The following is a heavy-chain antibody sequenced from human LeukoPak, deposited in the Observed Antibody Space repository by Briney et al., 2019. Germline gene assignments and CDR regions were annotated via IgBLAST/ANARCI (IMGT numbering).Heavy chain of an antibody. CDR2: ISGSGGST. CDR3: AKDQGTHWLLLSFDY. V-gene: IGHV3-23*01. Sequence: PGGSLRLSCAASGFTLSSYGMSWVRQAPGKGLEWVSAISGSGGSTYYADSVKGRFTISRDNSKNTLYLQMNSLRAEDTAVYYCAKDQGTHWLLLSFDYWGQGTLVTVSS. CDR1: GFTLSSYG. J-gene: IGHJ4*02. D-gene: IGHD3-22*01.